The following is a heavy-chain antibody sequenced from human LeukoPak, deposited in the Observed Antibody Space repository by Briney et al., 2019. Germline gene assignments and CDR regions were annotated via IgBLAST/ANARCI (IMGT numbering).Heavy chain of an antibody. CDR1: GGSFSSYI. CDR2: IDQGGST. V-gene: IGHV4-59*08. Sequence: SETLSLTCTVSGGSFSSYIWSWIRQPPGKGLEWIGLIDQGGSTNYNPSLKSRGTISIDTSKNHFYLQLTSVTAADTAVYYCARHAPAVTGTGYFDYWGQGTLVAVSS. D-gene: IGHD6-19*01. J-gene: IGHJ4*02. CDR3: ARHAPAVTGTGYFDY.